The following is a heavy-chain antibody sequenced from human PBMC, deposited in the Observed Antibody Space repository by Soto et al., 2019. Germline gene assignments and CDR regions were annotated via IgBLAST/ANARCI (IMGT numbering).Heavy chain of an antibody. V-gene: IGHV1-18*01. D-gene: IGHD2-15*01. J-gene: IGHJ4*02. CDR1: DYTFTSYG. CDR2: ISAYNGNT. CDR3: ARVQLSRSSDIVVVVAATPEIPTDY. Sequence: QVQLVQSGAEVKKPGASVKVSCKASDYTFTSYGISWVRQAPGQGLEWMGWISAYNGNTNYAQKLQGRVTMTTDTSTSTASMELRSLRSDDTAVYYCARVQLSRSSDIVVVVAATPEIPTDYWGQGTLVTVSS.